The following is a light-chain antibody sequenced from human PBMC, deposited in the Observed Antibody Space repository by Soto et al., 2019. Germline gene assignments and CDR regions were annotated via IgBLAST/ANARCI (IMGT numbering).Light chain of an antibody. J-gene: IGKJ5*01. CDR1: QVVGGNY. Sequence: EIVLTQSPATLSLSPWERATLSCMAGQVVGGNYLAWNQQKPGQAPRLLIYDVSIRATGIPDRFSGSGSGTDFTLTISRLEPEDFAVYYCQQYRSSPITFGQGTRPEIK. CDR3: QQYRSSPIT. CDR2: DVS. V-gene: IGKV3-20*01.